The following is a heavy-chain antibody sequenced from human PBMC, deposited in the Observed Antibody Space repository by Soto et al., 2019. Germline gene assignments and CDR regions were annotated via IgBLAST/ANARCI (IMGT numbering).Heavy chain of an antibody. Sequence: SETLSLTCTVSGGSISSYYWSWIRQPPGKGLEWIGYIYYSGSTNYNPSLKSRVTISVDTSKNQFSLKLSSVTAADTAVYYCARHYDILTGYYPEYYFDYWGQGTLVTVSS. CDR2: IYYSGST. V-gene: IGHV4-59*08. CDR3: ARHYDILTGYYPEYYFDY. J-gene: IGHJ4*02. CDR1: GGSISSYY. D-gene: IGHD3-9*01.